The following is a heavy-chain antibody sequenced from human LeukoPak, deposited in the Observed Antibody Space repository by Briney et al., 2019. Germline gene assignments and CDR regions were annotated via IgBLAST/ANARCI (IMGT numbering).Heavy chain of an antibody. CDR1: GFTFSSYS. D-gene: IGHD1-26*01. V-gene: IGHV3-21*04. Sequence: GGSLRLSCAASGFTFSSYSMNWVRQAPGKGLEWVSSISSSSSYIYYADSVKGRFTISRDSSKNTLYLQMNTLRAEDTALYYCAKGIKWELPFDYWGQGTLVTVSS. CDR3: AKGIKWELPFDY. CDR2: ISSSSSYI. J-gene: IGHJ4*02.